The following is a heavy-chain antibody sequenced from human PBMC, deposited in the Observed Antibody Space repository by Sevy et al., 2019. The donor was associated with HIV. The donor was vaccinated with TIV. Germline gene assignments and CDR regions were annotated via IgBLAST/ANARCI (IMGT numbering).Heavy chain of an antibody. CDR1: RFIFNDYG. V-gene: IGHV3-30*02. CDR3: AKNTAAAGAGGFDY. J-gene: IGHJ4*02. Sequence: GGSLRLSCAASRFIFNDYGMHWVRQAPGKGLEWVAFIKYDGNDKYYADSMRGRFTISRDNSKNILFLQMNSLRSEDTAMYYCAKNTAAAGAGGFDYWGQGTLVTVSS. CDR2: IKYDGNDK. D-gene: IGHD6-13*01.